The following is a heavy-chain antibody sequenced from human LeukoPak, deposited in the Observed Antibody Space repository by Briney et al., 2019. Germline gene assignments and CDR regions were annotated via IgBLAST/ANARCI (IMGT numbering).Heavy chain of an antibody. V-gene: IGHV3-7*04. J-gene: IGHJ4*02. CDR3: ASELQWSFYY. D-gene: IGHD2-15*01. CDR1: GFTFSSYW. Sequence: GGSLRLSCAASGFTFSSYWMSWVRQAPGKGLEWVANLKPDGSDKYYVDSVKGRFTISRDNAKNSLYLQMDSLRAEDTAVYYCASELQWSFYYWGQGTLVTVSS. CDR2: LKPDGSDK.